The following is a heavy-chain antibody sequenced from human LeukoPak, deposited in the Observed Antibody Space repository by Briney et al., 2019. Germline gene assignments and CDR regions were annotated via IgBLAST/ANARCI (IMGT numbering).Heavy chain of an antibody. J-gene: IGHJ4*02. CDR3: ARAVRIAAPLYYFDY. CDR2: ISSSSSYI. D-gene: IGHD6-6*01. Sequence: GGSLRLSCAASGFTFSSYAMHWVRQAPGKGLEWVSSISSSSSYIYYADSVKGRFTISRDNAKNSLYLQMNSLRAEDTAVYYCARAVRIAAPLYYFDYWGQGTLVTVSS. V-gene: IGHV3-21*01. CDR1: GFTFSSYA.